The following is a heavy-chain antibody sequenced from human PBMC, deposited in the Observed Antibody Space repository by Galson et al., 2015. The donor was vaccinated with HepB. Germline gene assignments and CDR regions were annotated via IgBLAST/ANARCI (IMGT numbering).Heavy chain of an antibody. Sequence: PALVKPTQTLTLTCTFSGFSLSTSGMCVSWIRPPPGKALEWLALIDWDDDKYYSTSLKTRLTISKDTSKNQVVLTITNMDPVDTATYYCARLREPNWYFDLWGRGTLVTVSS. CDR1: GFSLSTSGMC. CDR2: IDWDDDK. J-gene: IGHJ2*01. CDR3: ARLREPNWYFDL. V-gene: IGHV2-70*01.